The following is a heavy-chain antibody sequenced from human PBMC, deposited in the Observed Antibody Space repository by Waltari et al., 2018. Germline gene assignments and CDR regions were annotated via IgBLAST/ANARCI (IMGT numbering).Heavy chain of an antibody. Sequence: QVQLQQWGAGLLKPSETLSLTCAVYGGSFSGYYWSWIRQPPGKGLEWIGEINHSGSTNYNPSLKSRVTISVDTSKNQFSLKLNSVTPEDTAVYYCARDSPSLYSRPSYYNWFDPWGQGTLVTVSS. J-gene: IGHJ5*02. CDR3: ARDSPSLYSRPSYYNWFDP. D-gene: IGHD6-13*01. CDR1: GGSFSGYY. CDR2: INHSGST. V-gene: IGHV4-34*01.